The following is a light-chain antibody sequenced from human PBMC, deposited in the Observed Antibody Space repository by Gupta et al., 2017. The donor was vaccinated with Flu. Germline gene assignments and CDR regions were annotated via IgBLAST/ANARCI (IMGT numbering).Light chain of an antibody. V-gene: IGLV2-11*01. CDR3: TSHASRVTWV. CDR2: DVN. Sequence: QSAPPPPPSVSGSPGQSITISCTGTSNDVGRSNSVSWYEPRPGKATKLILYDVNQRPSGVPERFSGSKAGNTASLTISGLQADEEADYYCTSHASRVTWVFGSGTKVTVL. J-gene: IGLJ1*01. CDR1: SNDVGRSNS.